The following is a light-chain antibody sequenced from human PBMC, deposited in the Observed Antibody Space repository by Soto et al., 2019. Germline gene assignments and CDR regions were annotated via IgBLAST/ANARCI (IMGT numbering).Light chain of an antibody. V-gene: IGKV3-20*01. Sequence: EIVLTQSPGTLSLSPGERATLSCRASQSVSSSYLAWYQQKPGQAPRLLIYGASSRATGIPDRFSGSGSGTHFTLTISRLETEDSAVYYCQQYGSSITFGQGTRLQIK. J-gene: IGKJ5*01. CDR3: QQYGSSIT. CDR1: QSVSSSY. CDR2: GAS.